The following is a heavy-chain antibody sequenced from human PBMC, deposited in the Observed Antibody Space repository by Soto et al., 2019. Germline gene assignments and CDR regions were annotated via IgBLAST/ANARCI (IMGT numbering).Heavy chain of an antibody. CDR1: GYTFTSSG. V-gene: IGHV1-18*01. D-gene: IGHD3-22*01. Sequence: QVQLVQSGAEVKKPGASVKVSCKASGYTFTSSGMSWVRQAPGQGLEWMGWISAHTGSSEYAQRFQGRVTMTTDISTRTAYMELRSLRSDDTAVYYCARAFFYQGSDSRGYSFDAFDFWGPGTLVTVSS. J-gene: IGHJ3*01. CDR2: ISAHTGSS. CDR3: ARAFFYQGSDSRGYSFDAFDF.